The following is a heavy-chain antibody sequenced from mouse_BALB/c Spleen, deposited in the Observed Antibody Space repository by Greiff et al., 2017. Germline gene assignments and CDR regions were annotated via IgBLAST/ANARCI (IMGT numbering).Heavy chain of an antibody. D-gene: IGHD2-9*01. Sequence: VQLHQSGAELMKPGASVKISCKATGYTFSSYWIEWVKQRPGHGLEWIGEILPGSGSTNYNEKFKGKATFTADTSSNTAYMQLSSLTSEDSAVYYCARSAYYGYGFAYWGQGTLVTVSA. CDR2: ILPGSGST. V-gene: IGHV1-9*01. J-gene: IGHJ3*01. CDR1: GYTFSSYW. CDR3: ARSAYYGYGFAY.